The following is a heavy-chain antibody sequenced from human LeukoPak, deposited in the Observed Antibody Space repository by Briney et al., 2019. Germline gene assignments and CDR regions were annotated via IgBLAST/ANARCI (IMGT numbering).Heavy chain of an antibody. J-gene: IGHJ6*02. CDR2: IYYSGST. D-gene: IGHD3-22*01. CDR3: ARLVWHYDSSGYYTLPCWYYGMDV. V-gene: IGHV4-39*01. Sequence: SETLSLTCTVSGGSISSSSYYWGWIRQPPGKGLEWIGSIYYSGSTYYNPSLKSRVTISVDTSKNQFSLKLSSVTAADTAVYYCARLVWHYDSSGYYTLPCWYYGMDVWSQGTTVTVSS. CDR1: GGSISSSSYY.